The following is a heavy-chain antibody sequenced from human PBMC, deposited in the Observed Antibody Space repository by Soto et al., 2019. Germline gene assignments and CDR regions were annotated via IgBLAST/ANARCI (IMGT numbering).Heavy chain of an antibody. CDR3: ASDHPARHDSSGYYSFSFDY. Sequence: RSLTCTVSGGSISSYYWSWIRQPPGKGLEWIGYIYYSGSTNYNPSLKSRVTISVDTSKNQFSLKLSSVTAADTAVYYWASDHPARHDSSGYYSFSFDYWGQGTLVTVSS. J-gene: IGHJ4*02. V-gene: IGHV4-59*01. CDR2: IYYSGST. CDR1: GGSISSYY. D-gene: IGHD3-22*01.